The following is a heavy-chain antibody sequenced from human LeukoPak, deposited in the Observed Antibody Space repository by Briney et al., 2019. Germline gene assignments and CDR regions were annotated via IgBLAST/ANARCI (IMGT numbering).Heavy chain of an antibody. D-gene: IGHD2-2*01. CDR2: ISSSSGTI. Sequence: PGGSLRLSCAASGFTFSSYSMNWVRQAPGKGLEWVSYISSSSGTIYYADSVKGRFTISRDNAKNSLYLQMNSLRAEDTAVYYCARGSFDNYYCSSTSCFPSHFDYWGQGTLVTVSS. CDR1: GFTFSSYS. J-gene: IGHJ4*02. V-gene: IGHV3-48*01. CDR3: ARGSFDNYYCSSTSCFPSHFDY.